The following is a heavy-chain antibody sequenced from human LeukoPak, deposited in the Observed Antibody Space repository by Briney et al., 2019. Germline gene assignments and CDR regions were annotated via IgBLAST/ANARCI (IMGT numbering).Heavy chain of an antibody. V-gene: IGHV4-59*01. Sequence: PSETLSLTCTVSGGSISSYYWSWIRQPPGKGLEWIGYIYYSGSTNYYPSLKSRVTVSVDTSKNQFSLKLSSVTAADTAVYYCTRSAGYYFDYWGQGTLVIVAS. CDR3: TRSAGYYFDY. D-gene: IGHD1-14*01. CDR2: IYYSGST. CDR1: GGSISSYY. J-gene: IGHJ4*02.